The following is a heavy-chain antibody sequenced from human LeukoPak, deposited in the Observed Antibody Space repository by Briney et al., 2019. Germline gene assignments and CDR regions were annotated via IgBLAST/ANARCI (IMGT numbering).Heavy chain of an antibody. CDR1: GYTFTSYA. V-gene: IGHV1-3*01. D-gene: IGHD6-19*01. Sequence: ASVKVSCKASGYTFTSYAMHWVRQAPGQRLEWMGWINAGNGNTKYSQEFQGRVTITRDTSASTAYMELSSLRSEDTAVYYCARSQQWLAHFDYWGQGTLVTVSS. CDR3: ARSQQWLAHFDY. J-gene: IGHJ4*02. CDR2: INAGNGNT.